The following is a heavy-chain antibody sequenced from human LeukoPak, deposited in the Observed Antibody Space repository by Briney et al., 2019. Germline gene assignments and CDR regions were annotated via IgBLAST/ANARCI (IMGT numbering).Heavy chain of an antibody. Sequence: GGSLRLSCAASGFTFSSYAMSWVRQAPGKGLEWLSAISGSGGSTYYAGSVKGRFTISRGNSKNTLYLQMNSLRAEDTAVYSCAKEGSDYYGSGSYYFDYWGQGTLVTVSS. J-gene: IGHJ4*02. CDR1: GFTFSSYA. CDR3: AKEGSDYYGSGSYYFDY. D-gene: IGHD3-10*01. V-gene: IGHV3-23*01. CDR2: ISGSGGST.